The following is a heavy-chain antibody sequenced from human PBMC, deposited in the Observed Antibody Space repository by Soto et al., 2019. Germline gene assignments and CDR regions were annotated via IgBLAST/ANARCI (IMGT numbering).Heavy chain of an antibody. CDR2: ISYDGSNK. J-gene: IGHJ6*03. CDR3: AKCGGDLYYYYYYYMDV. CDR1: GFTFSSYG. Sequence: GGSLRLSCAASGFTFSSYGMHWVRQAPGKGLEWVAVISYDGSNKYYADSVKGRFTISRDNSKNTLYLQMNSLRAEDTAVYYCAKCGGDLYYYYYYYMDVWGKGTTVTVSS. D-gene: IGHD2-21*02. V-gene: IGHV3-30*18.